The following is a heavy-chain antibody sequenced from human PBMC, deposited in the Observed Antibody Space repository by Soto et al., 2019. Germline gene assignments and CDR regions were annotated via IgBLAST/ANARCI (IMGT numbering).Heavy chain of an antibody. J-gene: IGHJ5*02. D-gene: IGHD3-10*01. CDR2: ISAYNGNT. V-gene: IGHV1-18*01. Sequence: ASVKVSCKASGYTFTSYCISWVRQAPGQGLEWMGWISAYNGNTNYAQKLQGRVTMTTDTSTSTAYMELRSLRSDDTAVYYCARHRRMVRGVIIAFLSWFAPGGGGTLVTVPS. CDR1: GYTFTSYC. CDR3: ARHRRMVRGVIIAFLSWFAP.